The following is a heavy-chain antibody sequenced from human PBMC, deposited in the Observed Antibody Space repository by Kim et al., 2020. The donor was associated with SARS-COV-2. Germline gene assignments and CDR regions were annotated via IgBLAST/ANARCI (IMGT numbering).Heavy chain of an antibody. V-gene: IGHV7-4-1*02. D-gene: IGHD6-19*01. CDR2: INTNTGNP. CDR1: GYTFTSYA. J-gene: IGHJ6*02. CDR3: ARGGGSGWNDYYYYYGMDV. Sequence: ASVKVSCKASGYTFTSYAMNWVRQAPGQGLEWMGWINTNTGNPTYAQGFTGRFVFSLDTSVSTAYLQISSLKAEDTAVYYCARGGGSGWNDYYYYYGMDVWGQGTTVTVSS.